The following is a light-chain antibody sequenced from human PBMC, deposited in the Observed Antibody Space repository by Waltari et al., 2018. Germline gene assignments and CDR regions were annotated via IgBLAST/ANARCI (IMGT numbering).Light chain of an antibody. CDR1: SSDVGGYNY. Sequence: QSALTQPASVSGSPGQSITISCTGTSSDVGGYNYVSWYQQHPGKAPKLMIYDVSNRPSGFTNRFSGSKSGNTASLSISGLQAEDEADDYCSAYTSSRDVVFGGGTKLTVL. CDR2: DVS. CDR3: SAYTSSRDVV. V-gene: IGLV2-14*01. J-gene: IGLJ2*01.